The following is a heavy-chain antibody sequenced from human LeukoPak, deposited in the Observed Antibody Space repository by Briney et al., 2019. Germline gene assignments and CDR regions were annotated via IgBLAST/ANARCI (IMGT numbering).Heavy chain of an antibody. J-gene: IGHJ4*02. CDR3: ARLETTHDSGNYFDY. CDR2: INYSGTT. V-gene: IGHV4-39*01. CDR1: GGSISSGSYY. Sequence: SETLSLTCTVSGGSISSGSYYWVWVRQPPGKGLEWIGSINYSGTTFYNPSLKSRVTISVDTSKKQFSLKVSSVTAADTAVYYCARLETTHDSGNYFDYWGQGTLVTVSS. D-gene: IGHD3-10*01.